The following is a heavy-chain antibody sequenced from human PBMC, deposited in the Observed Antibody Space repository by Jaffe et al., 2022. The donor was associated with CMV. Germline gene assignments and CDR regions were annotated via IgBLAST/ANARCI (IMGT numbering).Heavy chain of an antibody. J-gene: IGHJ4*02. D-gene: IGHD2-2*02. CDR2: ISSSSSYI. CDR3: ARDSVRYQLLYPFDY. V-gene: IGHV3-21*01. Sequence: EVQLVESGGGLVKPGGSLRLSCAASGFTFSSYSMNWVRQAPGKGLEWVSSISSSSSYIYYADSVKGRFTISRDNAKNSLYLQMNSLRAEDTAVYYCARDSVRYQLLYPFDYWGQGTLVTVSS. CDR1: GFTFSSYS.